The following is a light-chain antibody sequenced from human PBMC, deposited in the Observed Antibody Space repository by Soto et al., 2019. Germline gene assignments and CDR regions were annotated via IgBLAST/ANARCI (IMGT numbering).Light chain of an antibody. CDR1: QGISNY. CDR3: QQYHSYSWA. Sequence: DIQMTQSPSSLSASVGDRFTITCRASQGISNYLAWYQQKPGKAPKLLIYDASGLESGVPSRFSGSGSVTEFTLTISSLQPDDFATYYCQQYHSYSWAFGQGTKVDIK. CDR2: DAS. J-gene: IGKJ1*01. V-gene: IGKV1-5*01.